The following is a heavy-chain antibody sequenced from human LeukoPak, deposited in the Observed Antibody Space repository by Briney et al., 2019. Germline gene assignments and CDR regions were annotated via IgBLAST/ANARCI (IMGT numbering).Heavy chain of an antibody. J-gene: IGHJ3*02. CDR2: MNPNSGNT. CDR1: GYTFTSYD. CDR3: ARLGALDAFDI. D-gene: IGHD3-3*01. Sequence: ASVKVSCKASGYTFTSYDINWVRQATGQGLEWMGWMNPNSGNTGYAQKFQGRVTITADKFTSTTYMELSSLRSEDTAVYYCARLGALDAFDIWGQGTMVTVSS. V-gene: IGHV1-8*03.